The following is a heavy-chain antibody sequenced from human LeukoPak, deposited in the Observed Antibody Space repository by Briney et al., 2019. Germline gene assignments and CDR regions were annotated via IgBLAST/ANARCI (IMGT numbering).Heavy chain of an antibody. CDR1: GSTFSTYP. CDR2: ISGNSVTI. J-gene: IGHJ4*02. V-gene: IGHV3-23*01. Sequence: GESLRLSCTASGSTFSTYPMTWVRQAPGQGLEWVSAISGNSVTIYYADSVKGRFTISRDSSKNTLYLQMYSLRAEDTAVYYCAKILSGTYSFDLWGQGTLVTVSS. CDR3: AKILSGTYSFDL. D-gene: IGHD1-26*01.